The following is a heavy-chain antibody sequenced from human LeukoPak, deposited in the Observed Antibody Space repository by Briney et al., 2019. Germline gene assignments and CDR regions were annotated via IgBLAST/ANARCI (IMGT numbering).Heavy chain of an antibody. D-gene: IGHD2-2*02. Sequence: GASVRVSCKTSGYTFTSYDINWVRQAPGQGLEWMGWINPNSGGTNYAQKFQGRVTMTRDTSISTAYMELSRLRSDDTAVYYCAKVGPRYCSSTSCYTLSMDVWGKGTTVTVSS. V-gene: IGHV1-2*02. CDR2: INPNSGGT. CDR1: GYTFTSYD. J-gene: IGHJ6*04. CDR3: AKVGPRYCSSTSCYTLSMDV.